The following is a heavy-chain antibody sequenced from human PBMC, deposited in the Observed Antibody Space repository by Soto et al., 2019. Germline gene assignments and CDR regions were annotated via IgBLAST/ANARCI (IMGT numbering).Heavy chain of an antibody. CDR3: ASLPTVSSSAL. V-gene: IGHV4-4*07. Sequence: SETLSLTCTVSGGSISSYYWSWIRQPAGKGLEWIGRMHSSGSTNYNPSLKSRVTMSVDTSKNQFSLKMSSVTAAGTAVYYCASLPTVSSSALWGQGILVTVSS. J-gene: IGHJ4*02. CDR2: MHSSGST. D-gene: IGHD4-4*01. CDR1: GGSISSYY.